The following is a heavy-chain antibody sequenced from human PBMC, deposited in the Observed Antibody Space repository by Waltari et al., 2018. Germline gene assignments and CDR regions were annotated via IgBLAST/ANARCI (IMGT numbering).Heavy chain of an antibody. Sequence: QVQLQESGPGLVKPSETLSLPCTVSGGSTSPSYWIWVRQSPGKGLEWIGYIHYSGSSVYNPSLRSRVAISLDTPNNQFSLRLRSVTAADAAIYYCARADTSTSYFYYYMDVWGKGTTVTVSS. J-gene: IGHJ6*03. CDR2: IHYSGSS. CDR1: GGSTSPSY. D-gene: IGHD1-26*01. CDR3: ARADTSTSYFYYYMDV. V-gene: IGHV4-59*01.